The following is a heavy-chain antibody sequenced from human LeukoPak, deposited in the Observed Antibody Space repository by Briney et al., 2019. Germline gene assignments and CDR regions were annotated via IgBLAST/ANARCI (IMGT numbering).Heavy chain of an antibody. V-gene: IGHV1-2*02. CDR1: GYTFTGYY. D-gene: IGHD3-22*01. CDR2: INPNSGGT. J-gene: IGHJ2*01. Sequence: ASVKVSCKASGYTFTGYYMHWVRQAPGQGLEWMGWINPNSGGTNYAQKFQGRVTMTRDTSISTAYMELSRLRSDDTAVYYCARGSSPPYYYDSSGYYAWYFDLWGRGTLVTVSS. CDR3: ARGSSPPYYYDSSGYYAWYFDL.